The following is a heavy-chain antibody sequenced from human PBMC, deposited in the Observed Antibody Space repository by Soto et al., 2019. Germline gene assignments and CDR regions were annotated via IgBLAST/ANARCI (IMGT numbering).Heavy chain of an antibody. V-gene: IGHV3-7*01. Sequence: EVQLVESGGGLVQPGGSLRLSCAASGFTFTTYWMSWVRQAPGKGLEWLANIDQDGSDKDYVDSVKGRFTISRDNAKNSLFLQLNSLRAADTAVYYCARDSPIPAAGSDYCGKGTLVTVSS. CDR2: IDQDGSDK. CDR3: ARDSPIPAAGSDY. D-gene: IGHD2-2*02. CDR1: GFTFTTYW. J-gene: IGHJ4*02.